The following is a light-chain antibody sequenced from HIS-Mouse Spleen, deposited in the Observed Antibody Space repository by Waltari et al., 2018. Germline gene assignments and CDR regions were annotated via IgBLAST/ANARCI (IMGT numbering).Light chain of an antibody. Sequence: DIVMTQSPDSLAVSLRERATINCKSSQSVLYSSNNKNYFAWYQQKPGHPPKLLIYWESNREYGVPDRFSGIGSGTEFTLTISSLQAEDVAVYYCQQDDSTPLTFGGGTKVEIK. CDR3: QQDDSTPLT. J-gene: IGKJ4*01. CDR1: QSVLYSSNNKNY. V-gene: IGKV4-1*01. CDR2: WES.